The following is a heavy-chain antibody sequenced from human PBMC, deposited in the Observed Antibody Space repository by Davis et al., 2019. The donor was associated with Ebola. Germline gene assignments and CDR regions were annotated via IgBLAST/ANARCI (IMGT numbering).Heavy chain of an antibody. Sequence: ASVKVSCKASGYTFTSYGISWVRQAPGQGLEWMGWINPNSGGTNYAQKLQGRVTMTTDTSTSTAYMELRSLRSDDTAVYYCASVKRITIFGVPSDGMDVWGQGTTVTVSS. CDR1: GYTFTSYG. J-gene: IGHJ6*02. D-gene: IGHD3-3*01. V-gene: IGHV1-18*04. CDR3: ASVKRITIFGVPSDGMDV. CDR2: INPNSGGT.